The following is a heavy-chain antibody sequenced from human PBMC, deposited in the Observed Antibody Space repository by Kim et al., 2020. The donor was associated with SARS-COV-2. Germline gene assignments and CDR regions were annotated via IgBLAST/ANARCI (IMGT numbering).Heavy chain of an antibody. V-gene: IGHV3-48*02. J-gene: IGHJ4*02. CDR3: ARGIAAAGLGFDY. Sequence: GGSLRLSCAASGFTFSSYTMSWVRQAPGKGLEWVSYISTSITTIYYGDSVKGRFTISRDNAKSSLYLQMNSLRDDDTAVYYCARGIAAAGLGFDYWGQGTLVTVSS. D-gene: IGHD6-13*01. CDR1: GFTFSSYT. CDR2: ISTSITTI.